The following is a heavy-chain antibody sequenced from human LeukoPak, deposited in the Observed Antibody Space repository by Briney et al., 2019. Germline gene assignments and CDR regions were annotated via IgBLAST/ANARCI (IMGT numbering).Heavy chain of an antibody. V-gene: IGHV1-18*01. CDR1: GYTFTSNG. D-gene: IGHD6-13*01. J-gene: IGHJ5*02. Sequence: ASVKVSCKASGYTFTSNGISWVRQAPGQGLEWMGWISAYNGNTNYAQKLQGRVTMTTDTSTSTAYMELRSLRSDDTAVYYCARAPSISYSSSWYPKNWFDPWGQGTLVTVSS. CDR2: ISAYNGNT. CDR3: ARAPSISYSSSWYPKNWFDP.